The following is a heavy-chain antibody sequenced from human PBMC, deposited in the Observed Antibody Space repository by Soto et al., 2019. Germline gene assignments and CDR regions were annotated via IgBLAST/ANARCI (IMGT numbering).Heavy chain of an antibody. J-gene: IGHJ6*02. CDR1: GYTFTSYG. V-gene: IGHV1-18*01. CDR3: ARVGGEDIVVVPAAILLGYYYYYYGMDV. CDR2: ISAYNGNT. Sequence: ASVKVSCKASGYTFTSYGISWVRQAPGQGLEGMGWISAYNGNTNYAQKLQGRITMTTDTSTSTAYMELRSLRADDTAVYYCARVGGEDIVVVPAAILLGYYYYYYGMDVWGQGTTVTVSS. D-gene: IGHD2-2*02.